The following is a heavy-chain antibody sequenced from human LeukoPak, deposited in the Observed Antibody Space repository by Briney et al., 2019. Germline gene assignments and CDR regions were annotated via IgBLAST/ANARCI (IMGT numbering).Heavy chain of an antibody. D-gene: IGHD6-6*01. V-gene: IGHV4-4*07. Sequence: GRMHPSGRTNYNPSLKSRVTVTLHTSKNQFSLKLRSVTAADTAVYYCAREGRDADPRVSDYWGQGTLVTVSS. CDR3: AREGRDADPRVSDY. CDR2: MHPSGRT. J-gene: IGHJ4*02.